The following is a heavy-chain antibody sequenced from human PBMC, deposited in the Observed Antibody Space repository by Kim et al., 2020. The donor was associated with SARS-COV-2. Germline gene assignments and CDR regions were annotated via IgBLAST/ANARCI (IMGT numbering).Heavy chain of an antibody. Sequence: SVKVSCKASGGTFSSYAISWVRQAPGQGLEWMGGIIPIFGTANYAQKFQGRVTITADESTSTAYMELSSLRSEDTAVYYCARTYYYDSSGYWLSPPVKGWFDPWGQGTLVTVSS. V-gene: IGHV1-69*13. D-gene: IGHD3-22*01. CDR3: ARTYYYDSSGYWLSPPVKGWFDP. J-gene: IGHJ5*02. CDR2: IIPIFGTA. CDR1: GGTFSSYA.